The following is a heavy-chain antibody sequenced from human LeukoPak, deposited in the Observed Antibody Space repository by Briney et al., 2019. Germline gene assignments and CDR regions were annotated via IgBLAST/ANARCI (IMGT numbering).Heavy chain of an antibody. D-gene: IGHD3-16*02. CDR3: AKQITFGGVIVDYFDY. V-gene: IGHV3-23*01. CDR2: ISGSGGST. CDR1: GFTFSSYA. Sequence: PGGSLRLSCAASGFTFSSYAMSWVRQAPGKGLEWVSAISGSGGSTYYADSAKGRFTISRDNSKNTLYLQMNSLRAEDTAVYYCAKQITFGGVIVDYFDYWGQGTLVTVSS. J-gene: IGHJ4*02.